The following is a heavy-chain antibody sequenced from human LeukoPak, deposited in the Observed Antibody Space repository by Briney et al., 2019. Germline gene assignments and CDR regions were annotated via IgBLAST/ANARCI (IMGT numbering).Heavy chain of an antibody. CDR3: ASRMVRGVIYDYYYYYMDV. V-gene: IGHV3-7*01. J-gene: IGHJ6*03. Sequence: PGGPLRLSCAASGFTFSSYWMSWVRQAPGKGLEWVANIKQDGSEKYYVDSVKGRFTISRDNAKNSLYLQMNSLRAEDTAVYYCASRMVRGVIYDYYYYYMDVWGKGTTVTVSS. CDR1: GFTFSSYW. CDR2: IKQDGSEK. D-gene: IGHD3-10*01.